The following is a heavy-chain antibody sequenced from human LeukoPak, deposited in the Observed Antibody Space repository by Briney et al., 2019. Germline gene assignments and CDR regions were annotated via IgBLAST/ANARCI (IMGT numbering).Heavy chain of an antibody. CDR2: INSDGNTM. D-gene: IGHD3-22*01. CDR1: GFTFSSYW. CDR3: ARATSGYYYGYFDL. Sequence: PGGSLRLSCATSGFTFSSYWMHWVRQAPGKGLVWVSRINSDGNTMSYADSVKGRFTISRDNAKNTLYLQMNSLRAEDTAVYYCARATSGYYYGYFDLWGRGTLVTVSS. J-gene: IGHJ2*01. V-gene: IGHV3-74*01.